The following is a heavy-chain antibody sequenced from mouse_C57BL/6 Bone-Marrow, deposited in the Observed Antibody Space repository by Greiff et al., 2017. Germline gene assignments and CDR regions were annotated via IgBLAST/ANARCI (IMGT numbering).Heavy chain of an antibody. CDR3: ARPYDGLYYFDY. CDR2: IHPNSGST. CDR1: GYTFTSYW. J-gene: IGHJ2*01. V-gene: IGHV1-64*01. Sequence: QVQLQQPGAELVKPGASVKLSCKASGYTFTSYWMHWVKQRPGQGLEWIGMIHPNSGSTNYNEKFKSKATLTVDKSSSTAYMQLSSLTSEDSAVYYCARPYDGLYYFDYWGQGTTLTVSS. D-gene: IGHD2-3*01.